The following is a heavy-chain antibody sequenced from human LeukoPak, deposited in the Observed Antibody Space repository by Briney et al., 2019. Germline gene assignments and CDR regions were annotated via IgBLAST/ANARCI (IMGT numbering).Heavy chain of an antibody. D-gene: IGHD3-22*01. CDR2: INPSGGRT. V-gene: IGHV1-46*01. CDR3: ARDSRPSYDSSGYYYPGDY. CDR1: GYTFTSYY. Sequence: ASVKVSCKASGYTFTSYYMHWVRQAPRQGLEWMAIINPSGGRTSYAQKFQGRVTMTRDTSTSTVYMELSSLRSEDTAVYYCARDSRPSYDSSGYYYPGDYWGQGTLVTVSS. J-gene: IGHJ4*02.